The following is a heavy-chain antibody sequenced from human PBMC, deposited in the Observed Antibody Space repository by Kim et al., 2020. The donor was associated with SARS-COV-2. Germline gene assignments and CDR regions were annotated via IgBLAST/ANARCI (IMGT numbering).Heavy chain of an antibody. J-gene: IGHJ4*02. V-gene: IGHV4-34*01. D-gene: IGHD4-17*01. CDR2: ST. CDR3: ARATTYYFDY. Sequence: STNYTPSLKSRVTISVDTSKNQFSLKLSSVTAADTAVYYCARATTYYFDYWGQGTLVTVSS.